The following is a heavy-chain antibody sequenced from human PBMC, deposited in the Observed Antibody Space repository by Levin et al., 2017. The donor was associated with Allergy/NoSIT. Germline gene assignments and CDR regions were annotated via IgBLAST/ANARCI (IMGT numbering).Heavy chain of an antibody. V-gene: IGHV4-34*01. CDR1: GGSFSGYY. J-gene: IGHJ5*02. CDR3: ARESSYGSGGWFDP. Sequence: SQTLSLTCAVYGGSFSGYYWSWIRQPPGKGLEWIGEINHSGSTNYNPSLKSRVTISVDTSKNQFSLTLSSVTAADTAVDDCARESSYGSGGWFDPWGQGTLVTVSS. CDR2: INHSGST. D-gene: IGHD5-18*01.